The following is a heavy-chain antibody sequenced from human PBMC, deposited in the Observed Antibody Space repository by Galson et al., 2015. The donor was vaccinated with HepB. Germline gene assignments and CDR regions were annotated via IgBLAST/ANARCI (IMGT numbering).Heavy chain of an antibody. J-gene: IGHJ6*04. D-gene: IGHD2-2*01. CDR1: GGTFSIDA. Sequence: SVKVSCKASGGTFSIDAISWVRQAPGQGLEWMGGIIPITGTANYAQKFQGRATITADEITSTAYVELSSLRSEDTAVYYCARVSAEVVGVPAAYSVLGVWGSGTTVSVAS. CDR2: IIPITGTA. CDR3: ARVSAEVVGVPAAYSVLGV. V-gene: IGHV1-69*13.